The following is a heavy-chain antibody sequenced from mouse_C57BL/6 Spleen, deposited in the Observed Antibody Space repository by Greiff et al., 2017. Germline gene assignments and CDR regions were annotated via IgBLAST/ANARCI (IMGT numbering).Heavy chain of an antibody. J-gene: IGHJ3*01. D-gene: IGHD1-1*01. CDR3: ARGLLGTWFAY. CDR2: IYPGDGDT. CDR1: GYAFSSYW. Sequence: VQLQQSGAELVKPGASVKISCKASGYAFSSYWMNWVKQRPGKGLEWIGRIYPGDGDTNYNGKFKGKATLTADKSSSTAYMQLSSLTSEDSAVYFCARGLLGTWFAYWGQGTLVTVSA. V-gene: IGHV1-82*01.